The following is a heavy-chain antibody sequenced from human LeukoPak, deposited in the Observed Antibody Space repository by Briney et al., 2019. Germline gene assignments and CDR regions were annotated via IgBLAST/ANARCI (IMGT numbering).Heavy chain of an antibody. CDR2: ISSSSNTI. J-gene: IGHJ4*02. CDR3: ARAGTGEEDY. V-gene: IGHV3-11*01. Sequence: GGSLRLSSAAPVFTFSDYYMSCMRQAPGKGVEWVSYISSSSNTIYYADSVKGRFTISRDNARNSLYLQMNSLRAEDTAVYYCARAGTGEEDYWGQGTLVTVSS. CDR1: VFTFSDYY. D-gene: IGHD7-27*01.